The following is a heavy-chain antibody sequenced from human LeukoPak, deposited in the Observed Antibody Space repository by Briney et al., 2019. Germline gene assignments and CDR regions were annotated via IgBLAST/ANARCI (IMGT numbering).Heavy chain of an antibody. J-gene: IGHJ4*02. Sequence: GGSLRLSCAASGFTFSSYAMSWVRQAPGQGLEWVSAISGSGGSTYYADSMKDRFPITRADSKTTLYLQLNSMRAEDTAAYYCAKREEYSSGPFDYWGQGTLVTVTA. CDR3: AKREEYSSGPFDY. CDR1: GFTFSSYA. CDR2: ISGSGGST. D-gene: IGHD6-19*01. V-gene: IGHV3-23*01.